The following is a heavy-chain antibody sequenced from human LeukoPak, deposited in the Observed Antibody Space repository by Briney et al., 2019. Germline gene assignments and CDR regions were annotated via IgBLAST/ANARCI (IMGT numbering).Heavy chain of an antibody. V-gene: IGHV3-30-3*01. D-gene: IGHD1-1*01. CDR3: ARDVGSYFDY. CDR1: GGTFSSYA. CDR2: ISYDGSNK. J-gene: IGHJ4*02. Sequence: SCKASGGTFSSYAMHWVRQAPGKGLEWVAVISYDGSNKYYADSVKGRFTISRDNSKNTLYLQMNSLRAEDTAVYYCARDVGSYFDYWGQGTLVTVSS.